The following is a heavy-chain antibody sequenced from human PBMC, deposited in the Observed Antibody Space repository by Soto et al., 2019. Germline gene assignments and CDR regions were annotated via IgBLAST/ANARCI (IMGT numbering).Heavy chain of an antibody. J-gene: IGHJ3*01. CDR2: ISAYNGNT. D-gene: IGHD6-13*01. CDR3: GRDLEHLVFVSFQGAFDC. Sequence: ASVKVSCKASGYTFTSYGISWVRQAPGQGLEWMGWISAYNGNTNYAQKLQGRVTMTTDTSTSTAYMELRSLRSDDTAVYYCGRDLEHLVFVSFQGAFDCSCQATLVT. CDR1: GYTFTSYG. V-gene: IGHV1-18*01.